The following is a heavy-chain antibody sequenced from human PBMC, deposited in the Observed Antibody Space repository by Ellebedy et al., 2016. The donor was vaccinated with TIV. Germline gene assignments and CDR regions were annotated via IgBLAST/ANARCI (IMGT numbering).Heavy chain of an antibody. Sequence: GESLKISXAASGFTFSSYSMNWVRQAPGKGLEWVSSISSSSSYIYYADSVKGRFTISRDNAKNSLYLQMNSLRAEDTAVYYCARDQYYYGSGSYYPYYGMDVWGQGTTVTVSS. V-gene: IGHV3-21*01. CDR1: GFTFSSYS. J-gene: IGHJ6*02. D-gene: IGHD3-10*01. CDR3: ARDQYYYGSGSYYPYYGMDV. CDR2: ISSSSSYI.